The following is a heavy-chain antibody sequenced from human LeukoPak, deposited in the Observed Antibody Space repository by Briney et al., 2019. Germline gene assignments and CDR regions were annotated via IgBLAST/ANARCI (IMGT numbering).Heavy chain of an antibody. V-gene: IGHV3-30-3*02. CDR1: GFSFSNYA. J-gene: IGHJ6*03. D-gene: IGHD1-7*01. CDR3: AKRRGLELTYYYHMDV. CDR2: ISYNGRNK. Sequence: GGSLRLSCAASGFSFSNYAIHWVRQAPGKGLEWVALISYNGRNKYYADSVKGRFTIDRDNSKNTLYLQMNSLRADDTAVYYCAKRRGLELTYYYHMDVWGKGTTVTVSS.